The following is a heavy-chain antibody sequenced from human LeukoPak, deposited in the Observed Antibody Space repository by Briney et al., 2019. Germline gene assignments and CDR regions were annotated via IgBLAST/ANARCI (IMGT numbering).Heavy chain of an antibody. J-gene: IGHJ4*02. Sequence: SETLSLTCTVSGGSISSSSYYWGWIRQPPGKGLEWIGSIYYSGSTYYNPSLKSRVTISVDTSKNQFSLKLTSVTASDTAVYYCARGYYGSGSYRSFDYWGQGTLVTVSS. CDR2: IYYSGST. CDR1: GGSISSSSYY. V-gene: IGHV4-39*07. D-gene: IGHD3-10*01. CDR3: ARGYYGSGSYRSFDY.